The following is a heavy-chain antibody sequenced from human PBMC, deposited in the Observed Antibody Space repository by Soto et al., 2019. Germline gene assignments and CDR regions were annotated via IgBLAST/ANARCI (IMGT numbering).Heavy chain of an antibody. CDR3: EKARPYYYDSSCYYMGVYFDY. Sequence: EVQLLESGGGLVQPGGSLRLSCAASGFTFSSYAMSWVRQAPGKGLEWVSAISGSGGSTYYADPLKGRFTISRDNSKNTLDLQMNSMRSEDTAVYYCEKARPYYYDSSCYYMGVYFDYWGQGTLVTVSA. CDR2: ISGSGGST. CDR1: GFTFSSYA. V-gene: IGHV3-23*01. D-gene: IGHD3-22*01. J-gene: IGHJ4*02.